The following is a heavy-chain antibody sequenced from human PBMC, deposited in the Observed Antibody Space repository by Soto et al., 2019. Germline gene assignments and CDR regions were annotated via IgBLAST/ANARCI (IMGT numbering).Heavy chain of an antibody. J-gene: IGHJ6*02. V-gene: IGHV3-21*01. D-gene: IGHD1-1*01. CDR1: GFTFNSYS. Sequence: PGGSLRLSCAASGFTFNSYSMNWVRQAPGKGLEWVSSISSSSTFIYDADSVKGRFSISRDNAKNSLFLQMNSLRAEDTAVYFCARGRPTGYSYYCMDVWAQGTTVTVSS. CDR3: ARGRPTGYSYYCMDV. CDR2: ISSSSTFI.